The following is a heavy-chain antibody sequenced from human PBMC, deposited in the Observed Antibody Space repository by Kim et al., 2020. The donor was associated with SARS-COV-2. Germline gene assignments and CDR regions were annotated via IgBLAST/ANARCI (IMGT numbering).Heavy chain of an antibody. J-gene: IGHJ4*02. V-gene: IGHV3-23*01. CDR2: ST. Sequence: STDYADSVKGRFPISRDNSKNTLYLQMNSLRAEDTAVYYCAKDSSAYYDYWGQGTLVTVSS. CDR3: AKDSSAYYDY. D-gene: IGHD3-22*01.